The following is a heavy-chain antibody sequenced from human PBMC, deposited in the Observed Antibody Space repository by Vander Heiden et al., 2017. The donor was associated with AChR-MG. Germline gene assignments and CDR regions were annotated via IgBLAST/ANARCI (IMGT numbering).Heavy chain of an antibody. Sequence: QLQLQDSGPGLVKPSETLSLTCTVSGAPISSSSYYWGCIRQHQGKGVGWIGSIYYSGRTYDNPYLKSRVNISVDTSKNQFSLKMSSVTDAETAVYYCAGHLHYCDILTGDYYYYGMDVWGQGTTVTVSS. CDR1: GAPISSSSYY. J-gene: IGHJ6*02. D-gene: IGHD3-9*01. V-gene: IGHV4-39*01. CDR2: IYYSGRT. CDR3: AGHLHYCDILTGDYYYYGMDV.